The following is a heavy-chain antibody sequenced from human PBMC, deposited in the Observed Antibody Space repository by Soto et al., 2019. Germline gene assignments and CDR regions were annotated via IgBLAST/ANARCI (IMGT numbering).Heavy chain of an antibody. CDR3: TTVGPSRDLNWYFDL. CDR1: GGSISTSHW. J-gene: IGHJ2*01. CDR2: IYHSGSI. Sequence: QVQLQESGPGLVKPSGTLSLTCAVSGGSISTSHWWSWIRQPPGKGLEWIGEIYHSGSINYNPSLTSRLTILVDKSKNQFSLKLSSVTAADTAVYYCTTVGPSRDLNWYFDLWGRGTLVTVSS. D-gene: IGHD1-1*01. V-gene: IGHV4-4*02.